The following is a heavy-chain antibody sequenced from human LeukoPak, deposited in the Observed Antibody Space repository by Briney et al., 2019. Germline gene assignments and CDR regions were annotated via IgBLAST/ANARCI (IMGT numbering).Heavy chain of an antibody. CDR3: ARAVGIVVVVAATPDYYYGMDV. V-gene: IGHV1-18*01. CDR1: GYTFISYG. J-gene: IGHJ6*02. CDR2: ISAYNGNT. D-gene: IGHD2-15*01. Sequence: GASVKVSCKASGYTFISYGISWVRQAPGQGLEWMGWISAYNGNTNYAQQLQGRVTMTTDTSTSTAYMELRSLRSDDTAVYYCARAVGIVVVVAATPDYYYGMDVWGQGTTVTVSS.